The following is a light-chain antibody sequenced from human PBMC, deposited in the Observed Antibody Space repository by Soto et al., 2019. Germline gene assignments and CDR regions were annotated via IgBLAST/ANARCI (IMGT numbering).Light chain of an antibody. CDR3: QRYGG. J-gene: IGKJ1*01. Sequence: EIVLTQSPATLSLSPGERATLSCRASQSVSSYLAWYQQKPGQAPRLLIFDASSRATGIPARFSGSGSGTDFTLTISSLEPEDFAVYYCQRYGGFGQGTKVDI. V-gene: IGKV3-11*01. CDR2: DAS. CDR1: QSVSSY.